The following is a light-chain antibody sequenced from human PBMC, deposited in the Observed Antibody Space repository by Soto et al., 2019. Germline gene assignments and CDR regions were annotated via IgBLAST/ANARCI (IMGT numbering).Light chain of an antibody. Sequence: EIVLTQSPGTLSLSPGERATLSCRASQSVSSSYLAWYQQKPGQAPRLLIYGASSRATGIPDRFSGSGSGTGFTLTISRLEPEDFEVYYCQQYGSSPPWTFGQGTKVEIK. CDR3: QQYGSSPPWT. J-gene: IGKJ1*01. CDR1: QSVSSSY. CDR2: GAS. V-gene: IGKV3-20*01.